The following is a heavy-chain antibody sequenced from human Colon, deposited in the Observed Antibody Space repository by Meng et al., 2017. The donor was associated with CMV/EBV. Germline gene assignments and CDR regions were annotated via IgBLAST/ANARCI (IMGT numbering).Heavy chain of an antibody. CDR3: ARALYTFSRGWLDT. CDR2: ISGSGGTT. D-gene: IGHD5-18*01. V-gene: IGHV3-23*01. CDR1: GFTFSSYA. Sequence: GGSLRLSCGASGFTFSSYAIWVRQAPGKGLEWVSGISGSGGTTYYADSVKGRFTISRDNSKNTLYVQMSSLRAEDTAVCFCARALYTFSRGWLDTWGQGTLVTVSS. J-gene: IGHJ4*02.